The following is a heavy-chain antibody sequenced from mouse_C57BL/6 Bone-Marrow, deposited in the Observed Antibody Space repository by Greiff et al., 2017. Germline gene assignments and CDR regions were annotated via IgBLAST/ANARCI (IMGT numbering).Heavy chain of an antibody. D-gene: IGHD1-1*01. CDR3: ARDYYGSSWYFDY. Sequence: VEPGASVKISCKASGYTFTDYYMNWVKQSHGKSLEWLGDINPNNGGTSYNQKLKGKATLTVDKSSSTAYMELRSLTSEDSAVYYCARDYYGSSWYFDYWGQGTILTVSS. V-gene: IGHV1-26*01. CDR2: INPNNGGT. CDR1: GYTFTDYY. J-gene: IGHJ2*01.